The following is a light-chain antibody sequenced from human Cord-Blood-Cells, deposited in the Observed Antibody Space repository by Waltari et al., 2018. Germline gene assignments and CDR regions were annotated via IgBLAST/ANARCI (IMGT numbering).Light chain of an antibody. CDR3: SSYTSSSTLYV. CDR1: GRYVGCYTY. J-gene: IGLJ1*01. V-gene: IGLV2-14*01. CDR2: DVS. Sequence: QSALTQPASVSGSPGQSITTSSTGPGRYVGCYTYFPCYQQHPGKAPKLMIYDVSNRPSGVSNRFSGSKSGNTASLTISGLQAEDEADYYCSSYTSSSTLYVFGTGTKVTVL.